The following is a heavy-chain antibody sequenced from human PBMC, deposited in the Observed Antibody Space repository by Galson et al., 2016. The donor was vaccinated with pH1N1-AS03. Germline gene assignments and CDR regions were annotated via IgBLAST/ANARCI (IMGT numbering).Heavy chain of an antibody. CDR1: GGSISSGDYY. J-gene: IGHJ6*03. Sequence: TLSLTCTVSGGSISSGDYYWNWIRQPAGKGLEWIGHVSNSGSTSSNPSLKSRVTISVDTSKNQFSLRLSSVTAADTAVYYCARDPRPVVDYSYYYMDVWGKGTTVTVSS. V-gene: IGHV4-61*09. D-gene: IGHD2-21*01. CDR3: ARDPRPVVDYSYYYMDV. CDR2: VSNSGST.